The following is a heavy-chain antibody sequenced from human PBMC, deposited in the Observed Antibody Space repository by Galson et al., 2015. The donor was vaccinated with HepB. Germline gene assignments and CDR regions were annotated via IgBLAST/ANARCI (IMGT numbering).Heavy chain of an antibody. J-gene: IGHJ5*02. CDR1: GFTFSSYS. D-gene: IGHD1-26*01. Sequence: SLRLSCAASGFTFSSYSMNWVRQAPGKGLEWVSSISSSSSRIYYADSVKGRLTISRDNAKNSLYLQMNSLRVEDTAVYYCARHLSSGNYMGVDPWGQGTPVTVSS. CDR3: ARHLSSGNYMGVDP. V-gene: IGHV3-21*06. CDR2: ISSSSSRI.